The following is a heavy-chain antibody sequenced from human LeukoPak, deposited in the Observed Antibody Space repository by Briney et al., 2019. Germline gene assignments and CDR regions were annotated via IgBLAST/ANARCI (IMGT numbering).Heavy chain of an antibody. Sequence: GGSLRLSCAASGFTFSSYGMSWVRQAPGKGLEWVSAISGSGGSTYYTDSVKGRFTISRDNSKNTLYLQMNSLRAEDTAVYYCAKDRSKGYYGDEFDFWGQGTLVTVSS. CDR2: ISGSGGST. D-gene: IGHD4-17*01. CDR1: GFTFSSYG. CDR3: AKDRSKGYYGDEFDF. V-gene: IGHV3-23*01. J-gene: IGHJ4*02.